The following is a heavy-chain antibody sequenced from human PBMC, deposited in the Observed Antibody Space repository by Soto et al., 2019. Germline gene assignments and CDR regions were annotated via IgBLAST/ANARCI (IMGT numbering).Heavy chain of an antibody. J-gene: IGHJ5*02. CDR1: GYTLTNYG. D-gene: IGHD1-1*01. V-gene: IGHV1-18*01. CDR2: ISGHNGNT. Sequence: QVQLVPSGDEVKKTGASVKVSCRASGYTLTNYGISWVRQAPGQGLFWMGWISGHNGNTLYAQNAQGRLTLTIDTSTNTAYMELMSLKIDDTAMYYCVRDWQLSPWGQGTLVTVSS. CDR3: VRDWQLSP.